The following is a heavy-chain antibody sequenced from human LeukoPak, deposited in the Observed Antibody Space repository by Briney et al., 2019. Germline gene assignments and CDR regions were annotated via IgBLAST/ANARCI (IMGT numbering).Heavy chain of an antibody. J-gene: IGHJ5*02. Sequence: GGSLRLSSAASGFTFSSYGMHWVRQAPGKGLEWVAVIWHDGSEKDYVDAVKGRFSISRDNSKETLYLQMNSVRAEDTAVYYCAREGIVGAPGWFEPWGQGTLVTVSS. V-gene: IGHV3-33*01. CDR1: GFTFSSYG. D-gene: IGHD1-26*01. CDR2: IWHDGSEK. CDR3: AREGIVGAPGWFEP.